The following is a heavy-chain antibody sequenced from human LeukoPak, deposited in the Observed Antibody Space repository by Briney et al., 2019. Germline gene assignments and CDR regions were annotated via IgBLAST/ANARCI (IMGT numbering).Heavy chain of an antibody. Sequence: SGTLSLTCAVYVGSFSTYYWSWIRQPPGKGLEWIGEINYSGSTNYSPSLKSRVTISGDTSKNQFSLMLDSVAAADTAVYYWARRKGSMVRGLIPKGNWFAPWGQGILVTVSS. CDR3: ARRKGSMVRGLIPKGNWFAP. CDR2: INYSGST. V-gene: IGHV4-34*01. D-gene: IGHD3-10*01. J-gene: IGHJ5*02. CDR1: VGSFSTYY.